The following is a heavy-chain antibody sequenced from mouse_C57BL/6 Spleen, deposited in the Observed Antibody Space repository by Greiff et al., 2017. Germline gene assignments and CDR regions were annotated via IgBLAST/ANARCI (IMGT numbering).Heavy chain of an antibody. CDR1: GYSITSGYY. V-gene: IGHV3-6*01. J-gene: IGHJ2*01. Sequence: ESGPGLVKPSQSLSLTCSVTGYSITSGYYWNWIRQFPGNKLEWMGYISYDGSNNYNPSLKNRISITRDTSKNQFFLKLNSVTTEDTATYYCARRDDGLDYWGQGTTLTVSS. D-gene: IGHD1-2*01. CDR2: ISYDGSN. CDR3: ARRDDGLDY.